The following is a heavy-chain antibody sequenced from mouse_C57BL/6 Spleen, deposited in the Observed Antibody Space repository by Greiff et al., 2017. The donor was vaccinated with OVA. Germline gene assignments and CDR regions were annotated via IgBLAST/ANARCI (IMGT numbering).Heavy chain of an antibody. D-gene: IGHD4-1*01. CDR2: ISYDGSN. J-gene: IGHJ1*03. CDR3: ARDRTGPWYFDV. V-gene: IGHV3-6*01. Sequence: EVQLQESGPGLVKPSQSLSLTCSVTGYSITSGYYWNWIRQFPGNKLEWMGYISYDGSNNYNPSLKNRISITRDTSKNQFFLKLNSVTTEDTATYYCARDRTGPWYFDVWGTGTTVTVSS. CDR1: GYSITSGYY.